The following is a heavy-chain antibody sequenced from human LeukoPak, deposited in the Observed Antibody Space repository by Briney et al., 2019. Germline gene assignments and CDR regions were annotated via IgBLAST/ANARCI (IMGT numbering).Heavy chain of an antibody. V-gene: IGHV4-31*03. D-gene: IGHD5-18*01. CDR3: ARAQYRYGSFYFDY. CDR1: VDSIRSGGYY. CDR2: IYYSGRS. Sequence: PSETLSLTCTVSVDSIRSGGYYWSWIRQHPGKGLEWIGYIYYSGRSSYNPSLKSRVIISVDTSKNQFSLNLSSVTAADTVVFYCARAQYRYGSFYFDYWGQGTLVTVSS. J-gene: IGHJ4*02.